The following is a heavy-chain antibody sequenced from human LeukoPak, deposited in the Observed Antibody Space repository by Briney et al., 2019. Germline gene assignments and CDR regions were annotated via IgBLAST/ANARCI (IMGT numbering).Heavy chain of an antibody. J-gene: IGHJ4*02. V-gene: IGHV4-34*01. CDR2: INHSGST. D-gene: IGHD2-15*01. CDR1: GGSFSGYY. CDR3: ARIRYCSGGSCYSGFFDY. Sequence: SETLSLTCAVYGGSFSGYYWRWIRQPPGKGLEWIGEINHSGSTNYNPSLKSRVTISVDTSKNQFSLKLSSVTAADTAVYYWARIRYCSGGSCYSGFFDYWGQGTLVTVSS.